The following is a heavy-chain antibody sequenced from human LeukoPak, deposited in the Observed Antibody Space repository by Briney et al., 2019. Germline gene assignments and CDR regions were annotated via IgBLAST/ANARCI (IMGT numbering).Heavy chain of an antibody. CDR2: ISSSSSYI. Sequence: PGGSLRLSCVASGFTFSSYSMNWVRQAPGKGLEWVSSISSSSSYIYYADSVKGRFTSSRDNAKNSLYLQMNSLRAEDTAVYYCARLGPTRRGYDFWSGYFDAGNNWFDPWGQGTLVTVSS. CDR1: GFTFSSYS. J-gene: IGHJ5*02. D-gene: IGHD3-3*01. V-gene: IGHV3-21*04. CDR3: ARLGPTRRGYDFWSGYFDAGNNWFDP.